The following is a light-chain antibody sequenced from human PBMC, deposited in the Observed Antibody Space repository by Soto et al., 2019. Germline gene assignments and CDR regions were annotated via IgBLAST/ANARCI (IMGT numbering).Light chain of an antibody. CDR2: DAS. CDR3: QQYNSYPVA. V-gene: IGKV1-5*01. J-gene: IGKJ1*01. Sequence: DNQMTQSPSTLSASVGDRVTITCRASQSISSWLAWYQQKPGKAPKLLIYDASSLESGVPSRFSGSGSGTEFTLTISSLQPDDFATYYCQQYNSYPVAFGQGTKVEIK. CDR1: QSISSW.